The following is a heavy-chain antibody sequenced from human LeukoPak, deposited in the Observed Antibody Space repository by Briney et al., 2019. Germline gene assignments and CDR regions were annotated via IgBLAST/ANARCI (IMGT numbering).Heavy chain of an antibody. CDR1: GGSISSSSYY. J-gene: IGHJ4*02. CDR2: IYYSGST. V-gene: IGHV4-39*01. Sequence: SETLSLTCTVSGGSISSSSYYWGWIRQPPGKGLEWIGSIYYSGSTYYNPSLKSRVTISVDTSKNQFSLKLSSVTAADTAVYYCARHGQSPFDYWGQGTLVTVSS. CDR3: ARHGQSPFDY.